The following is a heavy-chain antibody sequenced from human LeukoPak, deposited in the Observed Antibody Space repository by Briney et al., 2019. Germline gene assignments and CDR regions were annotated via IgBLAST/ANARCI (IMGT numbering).Heavy chain of an antibody. V-gene: IGHV4-4*07. CDR2: IYTSGDT. J-gene: IGHJ3*02. Sequence: SETLSLTCTVSGGSISSYYWSWIRQPAGKGLEWIGRIYTSGDTYYNPSLRSRVTMSVDTSKNQFSLELSSVTAADTAVYYCVRKIIAAADIYAFDIWGQGTMVTVSS. CDR1: GGSISSYY. CDR3: VRKIIAAADIYAFDI. D-gene: IGHD6-13*01.